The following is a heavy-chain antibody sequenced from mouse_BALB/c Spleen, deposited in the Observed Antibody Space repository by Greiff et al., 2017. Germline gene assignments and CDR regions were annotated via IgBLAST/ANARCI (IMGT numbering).Heavy chain of an antibody. V-gene: IGHV2-9*02. CDR3: ARDLITTSHYYAMDY. CDR1: GFSLTSYG. D-gene: IGHD2-4*01. Sequence: QVQLKESGPGLVAPSQSLSITCTVSGFSLTSYGVYWVRQPPGKGLEWLGVIWAGGSTTYNSALMSRLSISKDNSKSQVFLQMNSLQTDDTAMYYCARDLITTSHYYAMDYWGQGTSVTVSS. J-gene: IGHJ4*01. CDR2: IWAGGST.